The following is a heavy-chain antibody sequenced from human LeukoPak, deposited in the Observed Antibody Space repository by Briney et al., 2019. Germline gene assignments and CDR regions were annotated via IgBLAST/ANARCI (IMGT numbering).Heavy chain of an antibody. V-gene: IGHV3-21*01. CDR1: GLTFSSYS. CDR3: AREDSYYYGSGSYPFDY. CDR2: ISSSSSYI. D-gene: IGHD3-10*01. Sequence: GGSLRLSCAASGLTFSSYSMNWVRQAPGKGLEWVSSISSSSSYIYYADSVKGRFTISRDNAKNSLYLQMNSLRAEDTAVYYCAREDSYYYGSGSYPFDYWGQGTLVTVSS. J-gene: IGHJ4*02.